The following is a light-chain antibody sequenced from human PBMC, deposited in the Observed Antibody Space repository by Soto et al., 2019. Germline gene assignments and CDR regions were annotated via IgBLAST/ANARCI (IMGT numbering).Light chain of an antibody. V-gene: IGLV1-44*01. CDR2: RNN. CDR1: SSNIGRNT. J-gene: IGLJ1*01. CDR3: AAWDDSLNGPV. Sequence: QSVVTQPPSASGTPGQRVTISCSGSSSNIGRNTVNWYQQLPGTAPKLLIYRNNQRPSGVPDRFSGSKSGTSASLAISGLHSEDEADYYCAAWDDSLNGPVFGTGPKLTVL.